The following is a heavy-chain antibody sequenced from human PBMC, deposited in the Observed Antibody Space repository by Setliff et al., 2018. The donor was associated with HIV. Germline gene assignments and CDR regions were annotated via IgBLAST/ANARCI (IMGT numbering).Heavy chain of an antibody. CDR1: GGSISSDSYY. V-gene: IGHV4-39*07. CDR2: IFYSGST. Sequence: SETLSLTCTVSGGSISSDSYYWGWIRQPPGKGLEWIGSIFYSGSTDYNPSLKSRVTISIDTSKRQFSLNLISVTAADTAVYYCARGSHGTSWTDYWGQGTLVTVSS. J-gene: IGHJ4*02. CDR3: ARGSHGTSWTDY. D-gene: IGHD6-13*01.